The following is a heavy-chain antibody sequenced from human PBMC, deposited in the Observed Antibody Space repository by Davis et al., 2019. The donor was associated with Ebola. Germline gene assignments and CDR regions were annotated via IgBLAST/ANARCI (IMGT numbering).Heavy chain of an antibody. CDR3: ARDGCSSTSC. CDR2: ISSSSSFI. Sequence: GESLKISCAASGFTFSSYSMNWVRQAPGKGLEWVSSISSSSSFIYYADSVKGRFTISRDNAKNSLYLQMNSLRAEDTAVYYCARDGCSSTSCWGQGTLVTVSS. D-gene: IGHD2-2*01. CDR1: GFTFSSYS. V-gene: IGHV3-21*01. J-gene: IGHJ4*02.